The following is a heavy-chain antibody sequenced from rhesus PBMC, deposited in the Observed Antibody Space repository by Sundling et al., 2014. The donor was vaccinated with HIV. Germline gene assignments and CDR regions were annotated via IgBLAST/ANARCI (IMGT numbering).Heavy chain of an antibody. V-gene: IGHV4-147*01. CDR2: IYGRSGST. Sequence: QVQLQESGPGLVKPSETLSLTCTVSGGSITTNYWSWIRQPPGKGLEWIGRIYGRSGSTNYNPSLTSRVTISRDTSKNQFSLEVTSVTVADTAVYYCARRASGTYLEWGQGLLVTVSS. CDR1: GGSITTNY. D-gene: IGHD1-44*01. CDR3: ARRASGTYLE. J-gene: IGHJ5-2*01.